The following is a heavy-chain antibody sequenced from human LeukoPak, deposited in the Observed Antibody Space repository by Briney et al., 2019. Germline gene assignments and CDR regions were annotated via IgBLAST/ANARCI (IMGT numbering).Heavy chain of an antibody. CDR1: GDSISNYY. J-gene: IGHJ4*02. V-gene: IGHV4-59*01. D-gene: IGHD2-15*01. Sequence: SETLSLTCTVSGDSISNYYWSWIRQSPGKGLEWIGHIYYTGITNYNPSLNSRVTMSVDTSKSQFSLNLYSVTAADTALYYCAREQVGYCSGGSCSPGIYFDYWGQGTLVTVSS. CDR3: AREQVGYCSGGSCSPGIYFDY. CDR2: IYYTGIT.